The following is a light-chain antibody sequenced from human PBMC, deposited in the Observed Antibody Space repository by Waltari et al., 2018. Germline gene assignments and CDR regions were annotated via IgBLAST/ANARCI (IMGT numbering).Light chain of an antibody. CDR3: QQSYSAPRT. CDR1: QSIGTF. Sequence: DIQMTQSPSSLSASVGERVPITCRASQSIGTFLNGYQQKPGTAPKVLIYGASSLQSGVPSRFSGSGSGTDFTLTISSLHPEDFATYYCQQSYSAPRTFGQGTKLEIK. V-gene: IGKV1-39*01. CDR2: GAS. J-gene: IGKJ2*01.